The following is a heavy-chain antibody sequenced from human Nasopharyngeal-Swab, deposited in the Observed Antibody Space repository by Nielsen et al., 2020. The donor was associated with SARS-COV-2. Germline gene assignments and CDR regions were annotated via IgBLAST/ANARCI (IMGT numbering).Heavy chain of an antibody. V-gene: IGHV4-34*01. CDR3: ARGTRWFDP. Sequence: SNTLSSTSAFYAGSLRRPEWSRVRQPPGTRLSWFRQINHSGSTNYNPSLKSRVTISIDTSKNQFSLKLFSVTAADTAVYYCARGTRWFDPWGQGTLVTVSS. J-gene: IGHJ5*02. CDR2: INHSGST. CDR1: AGSLRRPE. D-gene: IGHD1-1*01.